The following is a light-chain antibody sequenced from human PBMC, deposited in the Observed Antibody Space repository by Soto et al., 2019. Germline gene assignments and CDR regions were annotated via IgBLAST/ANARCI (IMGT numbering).Light chain of an antibody. CDR3: SSYTGSNTLVV. Sequence: QSALTQPASVSGSPGQSITLSCTETSSDVAAYNYVSWYQQHPGKAPKLMIYEVSNRPSGVSNRFSGSKSGNAASLTISGLQHEDEADYYCSSYTGSNTLVVFGGGTKLTVL. V-gene: IGLV2-14*01. J-gene: IGLJ2*01. CDR1: SSDVAAYNY. CDR2: EVS.